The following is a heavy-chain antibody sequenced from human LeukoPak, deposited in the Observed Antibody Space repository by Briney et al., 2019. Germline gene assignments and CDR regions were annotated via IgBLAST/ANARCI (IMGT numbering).Heavy chain of an antibody. V-gene: IGHV3-30*04. Sequence: GRSLRLSCTASGFTFSSYAMHWVRQAPGKGLEWVAVISYDGSNKYYADSVKGRFTISRDDSKNTLYLQMNSLRAEDTAVHYCARGAYGSGSYLDYWGQGTLVTVSS. J-gene: IGHJ4*02. D-gene: IGHD3-10*01. CDR3: ARGAYGSGSYLDY. CDR1: GFTFSSYA. CDR2: ISYDGSNK.